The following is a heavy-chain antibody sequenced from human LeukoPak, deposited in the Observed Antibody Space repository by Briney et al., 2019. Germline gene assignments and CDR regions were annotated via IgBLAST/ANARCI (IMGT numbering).Heavy chain of an antibody. CDR2: ITTSSTYI. V-gene: IGHV3-21*01. CDR1: GFTFSSYS. Sequence: PGGSLRLSCAASGFTFSSYSMSWVRQAPGKGLEWVSSITTSSTYISYADSVKGRFTISRDNAKNSLYLQMNSLRAEDRAVYYCARGKYSSGWFDYWGQGTLVTVSS. D-gene: IGHD6-19*01. J-gene: IGHJ4*02. CDR3: ARGKYSSGWFDY.